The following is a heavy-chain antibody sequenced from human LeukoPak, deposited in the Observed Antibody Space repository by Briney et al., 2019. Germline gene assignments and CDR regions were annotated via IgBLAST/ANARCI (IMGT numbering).Heavy chain of an antibody. CDR3: AKDIEAVVTSYGMDV. D-gene: IGHD2-21*02. V-gene: IGHV3-23*01. CDR1: GFTFSSYA. Sequence: GGSLRLSCAASGFTFSSYAMSWVRQAPGKGLEWVSAISGSGGSTYYADSVKGRFTISRDNSKNTLYLQMNSLRAEDTAVYYCAKDIEAVVTSYGMDVWGQGTTVTVSS. CDR2: ISGSGGST. J-gene: IGHJ6*02.